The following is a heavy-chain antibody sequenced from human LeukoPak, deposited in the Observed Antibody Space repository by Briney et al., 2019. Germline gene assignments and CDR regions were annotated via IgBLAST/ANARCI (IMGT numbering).Heavy chain of an antibody. D-gene: IGHD2-15*01. Sequence: QPGGSLRLSCAASGFTFSSYAMHWVRQAPGKGLEWVAIISYDGSNTYYADSVKGRFTISRDNSKNTVSLQMNSLRSDDTAVYYCARSWRFCSGDSCYPIDYWGQGTLVTVSS. CDR1: GFTFSSYA. V-gene: IGHV3-30*03. J-gene: IGHJ4*02. CDR3: ARSWRFCSGDSCYPIDY. CDR2: ISYDGSNT.